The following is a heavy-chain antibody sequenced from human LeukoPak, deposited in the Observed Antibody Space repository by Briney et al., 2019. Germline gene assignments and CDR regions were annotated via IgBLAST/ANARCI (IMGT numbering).Heavy chain of an antibody. CDR3: ARGVRNSGSYY. D-gene: IGHD1-26*01. CDR2: INHSGST. J-gene: IGHJ4*02. Sequence: SETLSLTCAVYGGSFSGYYWSWIRQPPGKGLEWIGEINHSGSTNYNPSLKSRVTISVDTSKNQFSLKLSSVTAADTAVYYCARGVRNSGSYYWGQGTLVTVSS. CDR1: GGSFSGYY. V-gene: IGHV4-34*01.